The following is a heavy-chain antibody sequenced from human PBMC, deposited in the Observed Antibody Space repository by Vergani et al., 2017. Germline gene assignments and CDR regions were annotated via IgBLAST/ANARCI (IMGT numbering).Heavy chain of an antibody. CDR2: MYTSGKT. Sequence: QVQLQESGPGLVKPSETLSLTCTVSGGSISNYYWNWIQQPAGKGLEWIGRMYTSGKTNYNPSLKSRVTLSVDTSKNQFSLKLSSVTAADTAVYYCAKGSGSYEYWGQGNLVTVSS. CDR3: AKGSGSYEY. D-gene: IGHD3-10*01. J-gene: IGHJ4*02. V-gene: IGHV4-4*07. CDR1: GGSISNYY.